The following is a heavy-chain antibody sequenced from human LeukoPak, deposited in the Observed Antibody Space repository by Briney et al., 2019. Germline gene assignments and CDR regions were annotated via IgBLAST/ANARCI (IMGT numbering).Heavy chain of an antibody. Sequence: GGSLRLSCAASGFTFDDYAMHWVRQAPGKGLEWVSGITWNSFNIGYADSVKGRFTTSRGNAKNSLYLQMNSLRAEDTALYYCAKDFGVVTASYSMDVWGQGTTVTVSS. J-gene: IGHJ6*02. D-gene: IGHD2-21*02. CDR2: ITWNSFNI. CDR3: AKDFGVVTASYSMDV. CDR1: GFTFDDYA. V-gene: IGHV3-9*01.